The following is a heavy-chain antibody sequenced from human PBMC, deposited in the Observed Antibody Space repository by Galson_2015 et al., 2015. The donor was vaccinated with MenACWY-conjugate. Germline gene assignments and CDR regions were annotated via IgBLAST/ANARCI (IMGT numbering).Heavy chain of an antibody. CDR3: VKETGGSDFYMGPGAFDM. CDR1: DLSFEDYG. D-gene: IGHD2-21*02. V-gene: IGHV3-9*01. Sequence: SLRLSCAVADLSFEDYGMPWVRHAPGEGVGWVSGLRWNNFTIAYADSVKGRFTVSRDNAKNSLYLQINSLREEDTAAYYCVKETGGSDFYMGPGAFDMWGRGTLVIVSS. J-gene: IGHJ3*02. CDR2: LRWNNFTI.